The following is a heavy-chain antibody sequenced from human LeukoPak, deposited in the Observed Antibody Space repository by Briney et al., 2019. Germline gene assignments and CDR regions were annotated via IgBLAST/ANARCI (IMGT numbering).Heavy chain of an antibody. CDR1: GGSIRSGEYF. J-gene: IGHJ4*02. CDR2: IYYTGNT. V-gene: IGHV4-31*03. CDR3: ARVGSHTQSYDY. Sequence: SETLSLTCTVSGGSIRSGEYFWSWIRQQPGKGLEWIGYIYYTGNTYHNPFLKSRVTLSLDTSKNQFSLKLSSVTVADTAVYFCARVGSHTQSYDYWGQGTLVAVSS. D-gene: IGHD1-26*01.